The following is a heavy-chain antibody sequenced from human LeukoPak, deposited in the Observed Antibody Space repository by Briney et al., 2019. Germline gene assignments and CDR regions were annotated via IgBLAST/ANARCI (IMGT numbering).Heavy chain of an antibody. Sequence: SVKVSCKASGGTFSSYAISWVRQAPGQGLEWMGGIIPIFGTANYAQKFQGRVTITADESTSTAYMELSSLRSEDTAVYYCASDILPGIAVAGTHRGYYFDYWGQGTLVTVSS. CDR3: ASDILPGIAVAGTHRGYYFDY. CDR1: GGTFSSYA. V-gene: IGHV1-69*01. D-gene: IGHD6-19*01. CDR2: IIPIFGTA. J-gene: IGHJ4*02.